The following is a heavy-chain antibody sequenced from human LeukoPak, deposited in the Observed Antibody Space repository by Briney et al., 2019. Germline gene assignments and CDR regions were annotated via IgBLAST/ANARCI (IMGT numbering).Heavy chain of an antibody. CDR3: AKAPVTTCSGAYCYPFDY. D-gene: IGHD2-15*01. J-gene: IGHJ4*02. CDR1: GLIFNNYT. V-gene: IGHV3-23*01. Sequence: PGGSLRLSCVGSGLIFNNYTMNWVRQGPGKGLEWVSAISVSGNTYHADSVKGRFTISRDSSKNTLYLQMNSLRAGDAAVYYCAKAPVTTCSGAYCYPFDYWSQGTLVTVSS. CDR2: ISVSGNT.